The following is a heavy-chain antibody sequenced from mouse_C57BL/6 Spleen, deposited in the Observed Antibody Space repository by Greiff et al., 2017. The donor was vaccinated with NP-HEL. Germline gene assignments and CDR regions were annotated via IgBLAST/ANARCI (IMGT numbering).Heavy chain of an antibody. J-gene: IGHJ4*01. CDR1: GFIFRDAR. CDR3: TSSNSYYYAMDY. V-gene: IGHV6-6*01. CDR2: IRNTANIHAT. Sequence: EVKLVESGGGLVQPGGPRKPPVAPLGFIFRDARLAWVRRSPAKGFHWVAEIRNTANIHATSIAEFVKGGFTISSDESKSSVYLQMNSLRAEDTGSYYCTSSNSYYYAMDYWGQGTSVTVSS. D-gene: IGHD2-5*01.